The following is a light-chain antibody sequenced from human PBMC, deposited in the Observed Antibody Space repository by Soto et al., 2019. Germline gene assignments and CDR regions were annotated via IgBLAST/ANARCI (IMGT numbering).Light chain of an antibody. V-gene: IGLV2-14*01. CDR3: SSYTNSNTLV. CDR1: SSDVGGYNY. Sequence: QSALTQPASVSGSPGQSITISCTGTSSDVGGYNYVSWYQQYPGKAPKLMIYDVSNRPSGVSDRFSGSKSGNTASLAISGLQAEDEADYYCSSYTNSNTLVFGTGTKLTVL. CDR2: DVS. J-gene: IGLJ1*01.